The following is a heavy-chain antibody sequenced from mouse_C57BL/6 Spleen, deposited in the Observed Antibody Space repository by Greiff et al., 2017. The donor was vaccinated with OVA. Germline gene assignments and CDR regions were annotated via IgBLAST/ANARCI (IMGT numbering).Heavy chain of an antibody. CDR3: ARDQGYSNYVAMDY. J-gene: IGHJ4*01. D-gene: IGHD2-5*01. CDR1: GFTFSSYA. Sequence: EVQRVESGGGLVKPGGSLKLSCAASGFTFSSYAMSWVRQTPEKRLEWVATISDGGSYTYYPDNVKGRFTISRDNAKNNLYLQMSHLKSEDTAMYYCARDQGYSNYVAMDYWGQGTSVTVSS. V-gene: IGHV5-4*01. CDR2: ISDGGSYT.